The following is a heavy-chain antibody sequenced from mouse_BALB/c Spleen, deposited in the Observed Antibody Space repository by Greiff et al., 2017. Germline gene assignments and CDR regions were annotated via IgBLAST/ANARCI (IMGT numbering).Heavy chain of an antibody. V-gene: IGHV1-62-2*01. Sequence: VKLVESGAGLVKPGASVKLSCKASGYTFTEYIIHWVKQRSGQGLEWIGWFYPGSGSIKYNEKFKDKATLTADQSSSTVYMELSRLTSEDSAVDFWASHEDTTAYCDYWGQGTTLTVSS. D-gene: IGHD1-2*01. J-gene: IGHJ2*01. CDR1: GYTFTEYI. CDR2: FYPGSGSI. CDR3: ASHEDTTAYCDY.